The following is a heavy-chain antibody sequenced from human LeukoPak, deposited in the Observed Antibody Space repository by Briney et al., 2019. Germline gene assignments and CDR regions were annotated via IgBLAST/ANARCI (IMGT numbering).Heavy chain of an antibody. V-gene: IGHV3-23*01. CDR2: ISGSGGST. CDR3: AKLGDYFGNNWFDP. D-gene: IGHD4-17*01. CDR1: GFTVSSNY. J-gene: IGHJ5*02. Sequence: PGGSLRLSCAASGFTVSSNYMSWVRQAPGKGLEWVSAISGSGGSTYYADSVKGRFTISRDNSKNTLYLQMNSLRAEDTAVYYCAKLGDYFGNNWFDPWGQGTLVTVSS.